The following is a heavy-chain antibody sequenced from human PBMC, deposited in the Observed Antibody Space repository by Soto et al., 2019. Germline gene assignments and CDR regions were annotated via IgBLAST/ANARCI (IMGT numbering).Heavy chain of an antibody. CDR2: IKSKTDGGTT. CDR3: TTDLSYTAMVWGYFDY. J-gene: IGHJ4*02. V-gene: IGHV3-15*01. CDR1: GFTFSNAW. D-gene: IGHD5-18*01. Sequence: PWGSLRLSCAASGFTFSNAWMSWVRQAPGKGLEWAGRIKSKTDGGTTDYAAPVKGRFTISRDDSKNTLYLQMNSLKTEDTAVYYCTTDLSYTAMVWGYFDYWGQGTLVTVSS.